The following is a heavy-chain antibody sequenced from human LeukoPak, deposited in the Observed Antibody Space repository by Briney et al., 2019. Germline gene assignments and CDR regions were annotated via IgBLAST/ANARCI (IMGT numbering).Heavy chain of an antibody. V-gene: IGHV3-23*01. Sequence: GGSLRLSCAASGFTFSSYGMSWVRQAPGKGLEWVAGISGRGANTFYTDSVKGRFTISRDSSKNTLYLQMNSLRAEDTAVYYCAKAGVSSSWYYFDYWGQGTLVTVSS. D-gene: IGHD6-13*01. CDR1: GFTFSSYG. CDR3: AKAGVSSSWYYFDY. J-gene: IGHJ4*02. CDR2: ISGRGANT.